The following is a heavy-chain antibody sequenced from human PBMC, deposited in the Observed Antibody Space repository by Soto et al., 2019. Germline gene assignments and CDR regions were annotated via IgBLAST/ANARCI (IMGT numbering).Heavy chain of an antibody. D-gene: IGHD6-13*01. J-gene: IGHJ3*02. CDR3: ARRRIKIAAATLFSFDI. CDR2: IYYSGST. CDR1: GGSISSYY. Sequence: SETLSLTCTVSGGSISSYYWSWIRQPPGKGLEWIGYIYYSGSTNYNPSLKSRVTISVDTSKNQFSLKLSSVTAADTAVYYCARRRIKIAAATLFSFDIWGQGTMVTVSS. V-gene: IGHV4-59*01.